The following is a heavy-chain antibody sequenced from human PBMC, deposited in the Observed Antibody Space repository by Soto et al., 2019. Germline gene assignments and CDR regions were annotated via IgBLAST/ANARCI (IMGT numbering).Heavy chain of an antibody. Sequence: EVQLVESGGGSVQPGGSLRLSCATSGFTFSTYWMHWVRQAPGKGLVWVSRINTDGSSTTYADSVKGRFTISRDNAKNTLHLQMNYLRAEDTAVYYCVRDRAYSAYDFWGQGTLVTVSS. J-gene: IGHJ4*02. CDR3: VRDRAYSAYDF. D-gene: IGHD5-12*01. V-gene: IGHV3-74*01. CDR2: INTDGSST. CDR1: GFTFSTYW.